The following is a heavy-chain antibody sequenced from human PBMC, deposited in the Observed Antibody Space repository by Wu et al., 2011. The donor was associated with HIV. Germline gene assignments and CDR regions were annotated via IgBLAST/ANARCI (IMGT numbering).Heavy chain of an antibody. CDR3: TRLSYYGDSGYYYFDY. CDR1: GGTFKTYA. CDR2: IIPLSGTA. D-gene: IGHD3-22*01. Sequence: QVQLVQSGPEVKKPGSSVKVSCQASGGTFKTYAISWVRQAPGQGLEWMGGIIPLSGTANYAQRFQGRVTMTTDESTNTAYMELSSLRWEDTAIFYCTRLSYYGDSGYYYFDYWGQGTLVTVSS. V-gene: IGHV1-69*05. J-gene: IGHJ4*02.